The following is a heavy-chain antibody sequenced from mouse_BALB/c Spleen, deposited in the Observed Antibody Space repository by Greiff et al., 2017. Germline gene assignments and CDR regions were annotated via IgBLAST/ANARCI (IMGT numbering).Heavy chain of an antibody. CDR2: IWSGGST. CDR1: GFSLTSYG. CDR3: ARGPAWFAY. Sequence: VQGVESGPGLVQPSQSLSITCTVSGFSLTSYGVHWVRQSPGKGLEWLGVIWSGGSTDYNAAFKSRLSISKDNSKSQVFLKMNSLQTDDTARYYCARGPAWFAYWGQGTLVTVSA. J-gene: IGHJ3*01. V-gene: IGHV2-4-1*01.